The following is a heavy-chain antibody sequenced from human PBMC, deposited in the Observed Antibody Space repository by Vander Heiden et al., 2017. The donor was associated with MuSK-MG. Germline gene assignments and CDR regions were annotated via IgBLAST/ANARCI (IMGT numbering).Heavy chain of an antibody. Sequence: QLQLQESGPGLVKPSEPLSLTCTVPGCSISSSSYYWGWIRQPPGKGLEWIGSIYYSESTYYNPSLKSRVTISVDTSKTQFSLKLSSVTAADTAVYYCARRGGIYDSSGYYSSYYFDYWGQGTLVTVSS. J-gene: IGHJ4*02. CDR1: GCSISSSSYY. D-gene: IGHD3-22*01. V-gene: IGHV4-39*01. CDR2: IYYSEST. CDR3: ARRGGIYDSSGYYSSYYFDY.